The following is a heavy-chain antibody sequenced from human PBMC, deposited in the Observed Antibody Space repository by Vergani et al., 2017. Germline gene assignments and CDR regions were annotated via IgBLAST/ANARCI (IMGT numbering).Heavy chain of an antibody. Sequence: QVQLVESGGGVVQPGGSLRLSCAASGFIFRSYGMPWVRQAPGKGLEWVAFIRFDGSGKYYADSVKGRFTISRDNSKNTQNLQMNSLRAEDTGVYYCAKESGTIFADFDYWGQGTLVTVSS. D-gene: IGHD1-1*01. CDR1: GFIFRSYG. V-gene: IGHV3-30*02. CDR2: IRFDGSGK. CDR3: AKESGTIFADFDY. J-gene: IGHJ4*02.